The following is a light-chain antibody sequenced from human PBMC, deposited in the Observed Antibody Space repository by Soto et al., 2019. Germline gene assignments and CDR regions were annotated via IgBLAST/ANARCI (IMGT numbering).Light chain of an antibody. CDR2: LGS. CDR3: MQATQTRT. J-gene: IGKJ1*01. CDR1: QSLLHSNGYNY. Sequence: DIVMIQSPLSLPVTPGEPASISCRSSQSLLHSNGYNYLHWYLQRPGQSPQLLINLGSIRASGVPDRFSGSGSGTDFTLKISRVEAEDVGVYYCMQATQTRTFGQGTKVEIK. V-gene: IGKV2-28*01.